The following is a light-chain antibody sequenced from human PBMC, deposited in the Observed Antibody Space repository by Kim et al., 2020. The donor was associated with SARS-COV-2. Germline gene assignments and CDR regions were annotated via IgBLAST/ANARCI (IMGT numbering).Light chain of an antibody. Sequence: AAVGDRVSITHLASQEISNSLARVQPKTGNAPKLLLYDASALQTGDPSRCSGIGSGTHFALSVTTVQREDVSTHYCQKCHCASWAFGQGTKVEIK. J-gene: IGKJ1*01. CDR1: QEISNS. CDR3: QKCHCASWA. CDR2: DAS. V-gene: IGKV1-27*01.